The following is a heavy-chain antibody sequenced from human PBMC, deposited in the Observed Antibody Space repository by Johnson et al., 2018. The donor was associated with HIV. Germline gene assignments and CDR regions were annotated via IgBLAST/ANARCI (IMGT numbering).Heavy chain of an antibody. V-gene: IGHV3-23*04. D-gene: IGHD3-22*01. J-gene: IGHJ3*02. CDR3: ATSNPMIVVVDAFDI. CDR1: GFAFSSYA. CDR2: ISGSGGST. Sequence: VQLVESGGGLVQPGGSLRLSCAASGFAFSSYAVTWVRQTSGKGLEWVSAISGSGGSTSYADSVKGRVTISRDNSKRTRYLQMNSLRAEETAVYYCATSNPMIVVVDAFDIWGQGTMVTVSS.